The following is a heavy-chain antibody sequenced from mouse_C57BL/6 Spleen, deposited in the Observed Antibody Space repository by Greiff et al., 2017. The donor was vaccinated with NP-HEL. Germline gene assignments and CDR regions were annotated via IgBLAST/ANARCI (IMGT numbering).Heavy chain of an antibody. CDR1: GFNIKDDY. J-gene: IGHJ4*01. D-gene: IGHD2-4*01. Sequence: EVMLVESGAELVRPGASVKLSCTASGFNIKDDYMHWVKQRPEQGLEWIGWIDPENGDTEYASKFQGKATITADTSSNTAYLQLSSLTSEDTAVYYCTFIYYDYDDPYYYAMDYWGQGTSVTVSS. CDR2: IDPENGDT. CDR3: TFIYYDYDDPYYYAMDY. V-gene: IGHV14-4*01.